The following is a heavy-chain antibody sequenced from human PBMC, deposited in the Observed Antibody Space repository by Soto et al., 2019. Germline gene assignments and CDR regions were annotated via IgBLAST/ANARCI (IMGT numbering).Heavy chain of an antibody. CDR2: INSSSNTI. J-gene: IGHJ4*02. V-gene: IGHV3-48*01. D-gene: IGHD6-19*01. CDR1: GFTFSIYS. Sequence: EVQLVESGGGLVQPGGSLRLSCAASGFTFSIYSMNWVRQAPGKGLEWVSYINSSSNTIYYADSVKGRFTTSRDNSKNSLYLKMNRLRAADTAVYACARGGSSGYYTSDLVDYLGQGTLFTVSS. CDR3: ARGGSSGYYTSDLVDY.